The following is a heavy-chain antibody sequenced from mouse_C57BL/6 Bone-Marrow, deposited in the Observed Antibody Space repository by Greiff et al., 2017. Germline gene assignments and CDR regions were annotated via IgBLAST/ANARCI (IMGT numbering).Heavy chain of an antibody. CDR3: ARLGWLPRSAMYY. D-gene: IGHD2-3*01. Sequence: QVQLQQPGAELVKPGASVKLSCKASGYTFTSSWMHWVKQRPGQGLEWIGMIHPTSGSTNYNEKFKSKATLTVDKSSSTAYMQLSSLTSEDSAVYYCARLGWLPRSAMYYWGQGNSVTVSS. CDR1: GYTFTSSW. J-gene: IGHJ4*01. CDR2: IHPTSGST. V-gene: IGHV1-64*01.